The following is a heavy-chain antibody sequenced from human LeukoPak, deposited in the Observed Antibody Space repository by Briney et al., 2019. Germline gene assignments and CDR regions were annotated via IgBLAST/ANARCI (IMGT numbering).Heavy chain of an antibody. CDR2: ISYDGSNK. D-gene: IGHD6-13*01. J-gene: IGHJ4*02. V-gene: IGHV3-30-3*01. Sequence: GGSLRLSCAASGFTFSSYAMHWVRQAPGKGLEWVAVISYDGSNKYYADSVKGRFTISRDNSKNTLYLQMNSLRAEDTAVYYCARDGPRIAAAGTHSLFDYWGQGTLDTVSS. CDR3: ARDGPRIAAAGTHSLFDY. CDR1: GFTFSSYA.